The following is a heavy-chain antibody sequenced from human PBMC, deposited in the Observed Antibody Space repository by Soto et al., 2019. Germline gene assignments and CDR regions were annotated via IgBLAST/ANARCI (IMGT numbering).Heavy chain of an antibody. Sequence: GGSLILSCAASGFTFSNCGMHWARQAPGKGLEWVAAILYDGSNKYYADSVKGRFTISRDNSKNTLYLQMNSLRAEDTAVYYCARWIQLWEYYFDYWGQGTLVTVSS. J-gene: IGHJ4*02. CDR3: ARWIQLWEYYFDY. CDR1: GFTFSNCG. V-gene: IGHV3-33*01. D-gene: IGHD5-18*01. CDR2: ILYDGSNK.